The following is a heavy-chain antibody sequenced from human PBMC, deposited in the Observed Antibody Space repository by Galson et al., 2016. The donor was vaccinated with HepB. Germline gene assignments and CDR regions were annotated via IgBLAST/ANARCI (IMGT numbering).Heavy chain of an antibody. CDR2: INAGNDNT. Sequence: SVKVSCKASGYTSNNYNIHWVRQAPGQRLEWMGWINAGNDNTKYSQNFQGRVTITRDTSASTAYMELGSLRSEDTAVYYCASPLPQNHGDYHDYYYGMDVWGQGTTVTVSS. V-gene: IGHV1-3*01. CDR3: ASPLPQNHGDYHDYYYGMDV. J-gene: IGHJ6*01. CDR1: GYTSNNYN. D-gene: IGHD4-17*01.